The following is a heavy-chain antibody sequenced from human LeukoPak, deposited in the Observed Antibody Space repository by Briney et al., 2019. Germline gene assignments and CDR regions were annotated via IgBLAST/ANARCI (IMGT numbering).Heavy chain of an antibody. V-gene: IGHV3-21*01. CDR2: ITSSGNYI. D-gene: IGHD3-22*01. Sequence: GGSLRLSCAASGFTFSSYAMSWVRQAPGKGLEWVSSITSSGNYIYYAASVKGRFTVSRDNAKNSLYLQMNSLRAEDTAVYYCAKYYPESSGMDVWGQGTTVTVSS. CDR1: GFTFSSYA. J-gene: IGHJ6*02. CDR3: AKYYPESSGMDV.